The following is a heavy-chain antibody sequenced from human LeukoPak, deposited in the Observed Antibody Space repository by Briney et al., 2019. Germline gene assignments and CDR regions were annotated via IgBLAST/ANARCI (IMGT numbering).Heavy chain of an antibody. D-gene: IGHD5-24*01. Sequence: SETLSLTCTVSGGSISSYYWSWIRQPPGKGLEWIGYIYYSGSTNYNPSLKSRVTISVDTSKNQFSLKLSSVTAADTAEYYCARARMATIRGYYFDYWGQGTLVTVSS. J-gene: IGHJ4*02. CDR3: ARARMATIRGYYFDY. CDR1: GGSISSYY. CDR2: IYYSGST. V-gene: IGHV4-59*01.